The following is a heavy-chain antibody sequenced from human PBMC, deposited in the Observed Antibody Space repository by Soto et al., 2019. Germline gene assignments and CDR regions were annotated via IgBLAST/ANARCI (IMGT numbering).Heavy chain of an antibody. D-gene: IGHD6-13*01. J-gene: IGHJ6*02. CDR3: AKVMGSSTLGISYYYYYGMDV. Sequence: GESLKISCVASGFTFSSYAMSWVRQAPGKGLEWVSGISGSGDSTNYADSVKGRFTTTRENSKNTLYLQMNSLRAEDTAVYYCAKVMGSSTLGISYYYYYGMDVWGQGTTVTVSS. V-gene: IGHV3-23*01. CDR1: GFTFSSYA. CDR2: ISGSGDST.